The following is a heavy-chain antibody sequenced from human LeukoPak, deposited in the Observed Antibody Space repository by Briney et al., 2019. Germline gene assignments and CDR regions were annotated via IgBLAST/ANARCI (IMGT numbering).Heavy chain of an antibody. D-gene: IGHD3-10*01. CDR3: ARDYYYGSGSYGDRRGNAFDI. J-gene: IGHJ3*02. Sequence: PGGSLRLSCAASGFTFSSYAMHWVRQAPGKGLEWVAVISYDGSNKYYADSVKGRFTISRDNSKNTLYLQMNSLRAEDTAVYYCARDYYYGSGSYGDRRGNAFDIWGQGTMVTVSS. V-gene: IGHV3-30*04. CDR2: ISYDGSNK. CDR1: GFTFSSYA.